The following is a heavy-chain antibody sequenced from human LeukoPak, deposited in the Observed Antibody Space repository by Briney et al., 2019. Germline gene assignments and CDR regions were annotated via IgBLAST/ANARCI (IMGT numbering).Heavy chain of an antibody. Sequence: GGSLRLSCTASGFTFGGYAMSWVRQAPGKGLEWVGFIRSKAYGGTTEYAASVKGRFTISRDDSKSIAYLQMNSLKTEDTAVYYCTRDPPDGSGSYADYWGQGTLVTVSS. CDR2: IRSKAYGGTT. J-gene: IGHJ4*02. CDR3: TRDPPDGSGSYADY. V-gene: IGHV3-49*04. CDR1: GFTFGGYA. D-gene: IGHD3-10*01.